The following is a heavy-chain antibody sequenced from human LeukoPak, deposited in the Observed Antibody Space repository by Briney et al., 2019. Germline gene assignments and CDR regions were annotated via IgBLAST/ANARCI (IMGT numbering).Heavy chain of an antibody. J-gene: IGHJ3*02. V-gene: IGHV6-1*01. CDR3: ARDPRDVAGVWDAFDI. CDR2: TYYRSKWYN. D-gene: IGHD6-19*01. Sequence: SQTLSLTCAISGDSVSSNSAAWDWIRQSPSRGLEWLGRTYYRSKWYNDYAVSVKSRITINPDTSKNQFSLQLKSVTPEDTAIYYCARDPRDVAGVWDAFDIWGQGTMVTVSS. CDR1: GDSVSSNSAA.